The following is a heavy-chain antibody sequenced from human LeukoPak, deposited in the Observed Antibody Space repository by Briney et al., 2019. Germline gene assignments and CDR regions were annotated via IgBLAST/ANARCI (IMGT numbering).Heavy chain of an antibody. CDR3: ARIETVADAFDI. J-gene: IGHJ3*02. CDR1: GFRFSDFA. Sequence: GGSLRLSCAASGFRFSDFAMSWVRQAPGKGLECVSVISASGGRTYSAESVKARFTISRDNSKNTLYLQMNSLRAEDTAVYYCARIETVADAFDIWGQGTLVTVSS. CDR2: ISASGGRT. D-gene: IGHD1-1*01. V-gene: IGHV3-23*01.